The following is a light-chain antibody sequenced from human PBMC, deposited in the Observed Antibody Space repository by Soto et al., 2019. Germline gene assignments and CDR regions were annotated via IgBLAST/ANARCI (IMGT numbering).Light chain of an antibody. J-gene: IGLJ3*02. Sequence: QSALTQPPSVSGSPGQSITISCTGTSTNVGGYNYVSWYQHHPGKAPKLMIYDVNNRPSGVSNRFSGSKSGNTASLTISGLQAEDEADYYCSSWTGSSTHLVFGGGTKLTVL. CDR2: DVN. CDR1: STNVGGYNY. CDR3: SSWTGSSTHLV. V-gene: IGLV2-14*03.